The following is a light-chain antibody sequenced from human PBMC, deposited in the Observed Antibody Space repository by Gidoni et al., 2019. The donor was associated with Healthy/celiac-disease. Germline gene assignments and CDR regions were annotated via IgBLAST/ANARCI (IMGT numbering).Light chain of an antibody. J-gene: IGKJ1*01. Sequence: DIVMTQSPDSLAVSLGERATINCKSSQSVLYSSNNKNYLACYQQKPGQPPKLLIYWASTRESGVPDRFSGSGSGTDFTLTISSLQAEDVAVYYCQQYYSTPWTFGQXTKVEIK. CDR1: QSVLYSSNNKNY. CDR3: QQYYSTPWT. V-gene: IGKV4-1*01. CDR2: WAS.